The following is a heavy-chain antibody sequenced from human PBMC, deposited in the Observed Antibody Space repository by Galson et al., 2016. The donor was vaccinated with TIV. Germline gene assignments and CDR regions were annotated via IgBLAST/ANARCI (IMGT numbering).Heavy chain of an antibody. CDR3: IRDLGRLRDF. V-gene: IGHV1-46*03. CDR1: GNIFTRDY. J-gene: IGHJ4*02. CDR2: IDPTYGGT. Sequence: SVKVSCKASGNIFTRDYVHWVRQAPGQGLEWMGVIDPTYGGTTFAQKFQALVTMTRDTSTSTVDMEVSGLKSDDTAVYYCIRDLGRLRDFWGQGTLLTVSS. D-gene: IGHD7-27*01.